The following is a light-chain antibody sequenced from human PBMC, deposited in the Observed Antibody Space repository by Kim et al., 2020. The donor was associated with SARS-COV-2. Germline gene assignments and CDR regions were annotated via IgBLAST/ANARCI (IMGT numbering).Light chain of an antibody. CDR1: SLRSYY. J-gene: IGLJ2*01. V-gene: IGLV3-19*01. CDR2: GKN. Sequence: AWGHTVRITCKGNSLRSYYATWHQQKPGPAPILVIYGKNNRPSGIPDRSSGSSAGNTAFLTITGTQAGDEADYYCNSRDSNDNVVFGGGTQLTVL. CDR3: NSRDSNDNVV.